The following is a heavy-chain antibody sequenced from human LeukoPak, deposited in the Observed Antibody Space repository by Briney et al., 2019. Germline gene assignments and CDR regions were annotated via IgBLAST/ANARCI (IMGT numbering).Heavy chain of an antibody. CDR1: GYTFTSYG. V-gene: IGHV1-18*04. Sequence: ASVKVSCKASGYTFTSYGISWVRQAPGQGLEWMGWISAYNGNTNYAQKLQGRVTVTTDTSTSTAYMELRSLRSDDTAVYYCARVPPLVLRYFDWLSYFDYWGQGTLVTVSS. D-gene: IGHD3-9*01. CDR3: ARVPPLVLRYFDWLSYFDY. CDR2: ISAYNGNT. J-gene: IGHJ4*02.